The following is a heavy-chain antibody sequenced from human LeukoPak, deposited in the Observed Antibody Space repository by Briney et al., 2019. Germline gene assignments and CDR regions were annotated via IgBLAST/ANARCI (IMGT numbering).Heavy chain of an antibody. V-gene: IGHV3-13*01. Sequence: GGSLRLSCAASGFTFRSYDMHWVRQVTGKGLEWVSAVGISGDTYYAGSVKGRFTISRENAKNSLYLQMNSLTAGDTAVYYCVRGGIQVSGIDEIDYWGQGTLVAVSS. J-gene: IGHJ4*02. CDR3: VRGGIQVSGIDEIDY. CDR1: GFTFRSYD. CDR2: VGISGDT. D-gene: IGHD6-19*01.